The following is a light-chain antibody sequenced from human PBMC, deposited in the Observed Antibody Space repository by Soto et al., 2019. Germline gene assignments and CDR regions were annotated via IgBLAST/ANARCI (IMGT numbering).Light chain of an antibody. CDR2: DAS. CDR1: QTVRNNY. CDR3: QQRSNWPPWT. J-gene: IGKJ1*01. Sequence: EVVMTQSPATLPVSPGGRVTLSCRASQTVRNNYLAWYQQKPGQAPRLLIYDASNRATGIPARFSGSGSGTDFTLTISSLEPEDFAVYYCQQRSNWPPWTFGQGTKVDIK. V-gene: IGKV3-11*01.